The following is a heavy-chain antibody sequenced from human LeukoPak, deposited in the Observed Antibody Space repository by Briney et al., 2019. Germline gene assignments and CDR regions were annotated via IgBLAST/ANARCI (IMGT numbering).Heavy chain of an antibody. Sequence: PGGSLRLSCAASGFTFSSYAMSWVRQAPGKGLEWVSAISGSGGSTYYADSVKGRFTISRDNSKNTLYLQMNSLRAEDTAVYYRAKDLEFATVVKGGDYWGQGTLVTVSS. D-gene: IGHD4-23*01. CDR2: ISGSGGST. J-gene: IGHJ4*02. CDR3: AKDLEFATVVKGGDY. V-gene: IGHV3-23*01. CDR1: GFTFSSYA.